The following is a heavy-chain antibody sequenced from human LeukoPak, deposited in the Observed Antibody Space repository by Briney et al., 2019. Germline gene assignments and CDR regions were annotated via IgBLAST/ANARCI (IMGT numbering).Heavy chain of an antibody. Sequence: PSETLSLTCTVSGGSISSGGYYWSWIRQHPGKGLEWIGYIYYSGSTYYNPSLKSRVTISVDTSKNQFSLKLSSVTAADTAVYYCAATYYYDSSGPQSAFDTWGQGTVVTVSS. J-gene: IGHJ3*02. CDR3: AATYYYDSSGPQSAFDT. D-gene: IGHD3-22*01. CDR2: IYYSGST. CDR1: GGSISSGGYY. V-gene: IGHV4-31*03.